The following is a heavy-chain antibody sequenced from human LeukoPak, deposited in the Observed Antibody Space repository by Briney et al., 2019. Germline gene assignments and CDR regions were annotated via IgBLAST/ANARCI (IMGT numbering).Heavy chain of an antibody. V-gene: IGHV3-48*03. D-gene: IGHD3/OR15-3a*01. CDR2: SSSSGTTI. CDR3: ARRRDFIDY. J-gene: IGHJ4*02. Sequence: PGRSLRLSCAASGFTFSSYAMHWVRQAPGKGLEWVSYSSSSGTTIYYADSVKGRFAISRDNAKNSLYLQMNSLRAEDTAVYYCARRRDFIDYWGQGTLVTVSS. CDR1: GFTFSSYA.